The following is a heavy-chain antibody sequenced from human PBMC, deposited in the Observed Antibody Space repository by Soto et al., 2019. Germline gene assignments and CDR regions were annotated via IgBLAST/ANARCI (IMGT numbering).Heavy chain of an antibody. CDR1: VDSVSSNSAS. CDR2: TYYRSKWYN. V-gene: IGHV6-1*01. D-gene: IGHD3-10*01. Sequence: SQTLPLSCAISVDSVSSNSASWSWIRQSPSRGLEWLGRTYYRSKWYNDYATSVKSRITVNPDTSRNQFSLQLNSVTPEDTAVNYCARKTVGSSFYNWGQGTLVTVSS. CDR3: ARKTVGSSFYN. J-gene: IGHJ4*02.